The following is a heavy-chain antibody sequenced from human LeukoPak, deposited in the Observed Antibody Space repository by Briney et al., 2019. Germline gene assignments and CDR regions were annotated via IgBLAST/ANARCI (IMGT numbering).Heavy chain of an antibody. CDR3: ARSITMIVDWFDP. J-gene: IGHJ5*02. CDR2: ISSSSSYI. V-gene: IGHV3-21*01. D-gene: IGHD3-22*01. Sequence: PGGSLRLSCAASGFTLSSYSMNWVRQAPGKGLEWVSSISSSSSYIYYADSVKGRFTISRDNAKNSLYLQMNSLRAEDTAVYYCARSITMIVDWFDPWGQGTLVTVSS. CDR1: GFTLSSYS.